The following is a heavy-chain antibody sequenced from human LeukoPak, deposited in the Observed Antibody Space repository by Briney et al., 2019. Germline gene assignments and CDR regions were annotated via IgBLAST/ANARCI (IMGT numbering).Heavy chain of an antibody. Sequence: GGSLRLSCAASGFSFSSYSLNWVRQAPGKGLEWVSYISHTGSTMSYADSVKGRFTISRDNARNSLYLQMNSLRAEDTAVYYCATGGAQYYDYWGQGTVVTVSS. CDR1: GFSFSSYS. CDR3: ATGGAQYYDY. D-gene: IGHD3-16*01. J-gene: IGHJ4*02. V-gene: IGHV3-48*04. CDR2: ISHTGSTM.